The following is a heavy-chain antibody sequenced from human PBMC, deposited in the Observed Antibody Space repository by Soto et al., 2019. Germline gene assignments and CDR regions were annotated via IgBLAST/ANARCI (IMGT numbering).Heavy chain of an antibody. V-gene: IGHV4-59*08. Sequence: QVQLQESGPRLVKPSETLSLTCTGSGGSFSPNYWAWIRQPPGKGLEWVGYISFGGTTSYNPSLTSRVTFSLETSNSQFPLRLTSVTASDTAVYYCARLGAYYQSLDPWGPGTLVTVSS. D-gene: IGHD2-21*01. CDR1: GGSFSPNY. J-gene: IGHJ5*02. CDR2: ISFGGTT. CDR3: ARLGAYYQSLDP.